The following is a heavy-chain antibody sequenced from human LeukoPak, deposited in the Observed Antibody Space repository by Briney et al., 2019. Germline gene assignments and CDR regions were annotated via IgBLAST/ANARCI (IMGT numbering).Heavy chain of an antibody. Sequence: GGSLRLSCAASGFTFSTSAMHWVRQAPGKGLEWVSLISYDEINKYYIDSVKGRFTISRDNSKNTLYLQMNNLTTEDTAVYYCAKVKDILTCYSSYSYYYGLDVWGQGTTVTVSS. J-gene: IGHJ6*02. CDR2: ISYDEINK. CDR1: GFTFSTSA. V-gene: IGHV3-30-3*01. D-gene: IGHD3-9*01. CDR3: AKVKDILTCYSSYSYYYGLDV.